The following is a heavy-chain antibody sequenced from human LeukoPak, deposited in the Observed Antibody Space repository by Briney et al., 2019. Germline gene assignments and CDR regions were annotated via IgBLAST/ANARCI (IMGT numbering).Heavy chain of an antibody. J-gene: IGHJ6*03. CDR3: ARQPNYMDV. Sequence: GESLKFSCKGSGYSFTNYWIGWVRQMPGKGLEWMGIIYPGDSDTRYSPSFRGQVTMSADKSINTAYLQWSSLKASDTAIYYCARQPNYMDVWGKGTTVTVSS. CDR2: IYPGDSDT. V-gene: IGHV5-51*01. CDR1: GYSFTNYW.